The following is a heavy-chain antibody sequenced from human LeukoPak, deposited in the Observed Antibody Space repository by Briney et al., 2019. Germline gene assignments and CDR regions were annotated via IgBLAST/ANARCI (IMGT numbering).Heavy chain of an antibody. CDR3: ARGAYDFWSGYYVSWFDP. CDR1: GYSFTSYA. J-gene: IGHJ5*02. V-gene: IGHV1-3*03. Sequence: ASVKVSCKASGYSFTSYAMHWVRQAPGQRLEWMGWINAGNGKTKYSQEFQGRVTITRDTSASTAYMELSSLKSEDMAVYYCARGAYDFWSGYYVSWFDPWGQGTLVTVSS. D-gene: IGHD3-3*01. CDR2: INAGNGKT.